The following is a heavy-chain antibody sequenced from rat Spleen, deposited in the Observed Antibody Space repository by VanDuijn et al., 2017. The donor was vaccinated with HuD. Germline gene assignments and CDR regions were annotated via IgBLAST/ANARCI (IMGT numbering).Heavy chain of an antibody. V-gene: IGHV5-25*01. D-gene: IGHD4-3*01. CDR2: ISTGGDNT. Sequence: EVQLVESDGGLVQPGRSMKFSCAASGFTFSRFPMAWVRQAPGKGLEWVAYISTGGDNTYYRDSVKGRFPISRDNAKNTLYLQMDSLRSEDTATYYCTRHGRGERTYYYVMDAWGQGASVTVSS. CDR1: GFTFSRFP. CDR3: TRHGRGERTYYYVMDA. J-gene: IGHJ4*01.